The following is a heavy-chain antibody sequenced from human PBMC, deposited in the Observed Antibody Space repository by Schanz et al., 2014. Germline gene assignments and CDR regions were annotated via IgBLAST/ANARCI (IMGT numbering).Heavy chain of an antibody. Sequence: EVQLVESGGGLIQPGGSLRLSCAASGFTFSSHWMHWVRQDPGKGLVWVARINSVGSNTDYADSVTGRFTISRDNAKNTLYLQMNTLRAEDTAVYYCARGRVLESWGQGTLVTVSP. CDR1: GFTFSSHW. D-gene: IGHD1-1*01. CDR3: ARGRVLES. CDR2: INSVGSNT. V-gene: IGHV3-74*01. J-gene: IGHJ5*02.